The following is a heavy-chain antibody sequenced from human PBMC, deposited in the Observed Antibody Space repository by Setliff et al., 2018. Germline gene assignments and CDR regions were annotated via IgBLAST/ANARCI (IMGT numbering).Heavy chain of an antibody. J-gene: IGHJ6*03. CDR3: ARVMVAPFYFYMDV. V-gene: IGHV3-48*01. CDR2: ISSSSSTI. CDR1: GFTFSSYS. D-gene: IGHD2-15*01. Sequence: PGGSLRLSCAASGFTFSSYSMNWVRQAPGKGLEWVSYISSSSSTIYYADSVKGRFTIFRDNAKNSLYLQMNSLRAEDTAVYYCARVMVAPFYFYMDVWGKGTTVTVSS.